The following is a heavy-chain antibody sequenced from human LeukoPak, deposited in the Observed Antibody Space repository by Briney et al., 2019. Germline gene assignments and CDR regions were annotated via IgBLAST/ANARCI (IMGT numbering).Heavy chain of an antibody. CDR1: GGSFSGYY. Sequence: SETLSLTCAVYGGSFSGYYWSWICQPPRKGLEWIGEINHSGSTNYNPSLKSRVTISVDTSKNQFSLKLSSVTAADTAVYYCARRKLSIGYFDYWGQGTLVTVSS. CDR2: INHSGST. V-gene: IGHV4-34*01. CDR3: ARRKLSIGYFDY. J-gene: IGHJ4*02. D-gene: IGHD2/OR15-2a*01.